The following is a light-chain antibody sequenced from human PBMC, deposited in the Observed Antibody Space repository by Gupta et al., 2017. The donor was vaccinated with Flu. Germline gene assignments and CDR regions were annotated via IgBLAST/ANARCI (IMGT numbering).Light chain of an antibody. Sequence: QSVLTQPPSVSGAPGQRVTISCTGSSSNIGAGYDVHWYQQLPGTAPTLLIYVNSNRPSGVPDRFSGSKSGTSASLAITGLQAEDEADYYCQSYDSSLSGSNWVFGGGTKLTVL. V-gene: IGLV1-40*01. CDR2: VNS. J-gene: IGLJ3*02. CDR1: SSNIGAGYD. CDR3: QSYDSSLSGSNWV.